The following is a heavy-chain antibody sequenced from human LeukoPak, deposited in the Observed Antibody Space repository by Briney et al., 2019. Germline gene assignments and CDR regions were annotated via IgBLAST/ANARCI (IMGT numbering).Heavy chain of an antibody. V-gene: IGHV3-30*02. CDR2: IRYDGNNK. J-gene: IGHJ3*02. CDR3: GKVYYDFWSGPSLGAFDI. D-gene: IGHD3-3*01. Sequence: PGGSLRLSCAASGFTFRTYGMHWVCQAPGKGLEWVAFIRYDGNNKYYADSVKGRFTISRDNSKNTLYLQMNSLRAEDTAVYYCGKVYYDFWSGPSLGAFDIWGQGTMLTVSS. CDR1: GFTFRTYG.